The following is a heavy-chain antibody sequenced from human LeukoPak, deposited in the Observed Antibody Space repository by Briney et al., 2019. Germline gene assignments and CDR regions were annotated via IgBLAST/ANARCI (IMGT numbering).Heavy chain of an antibody. D-gene: IGHD4-17*01. CDR1: GFTFSSYG. V-gene: IGHV3-33*06. J-gene: IGHJ5*02. Sequence: GGSLRLSCAASGFTFSSYGMHWVRQAPGKGLEWVAVIWYDGSNKYYADSVKGRFTISRDNSKNTLYLQMNSLRAEDTAVYYCAKALYVDYNWFDPWGQGTLVTVSS. CDR2: IWYDGSNK. CDR3: AKALYVDYNWFDP.